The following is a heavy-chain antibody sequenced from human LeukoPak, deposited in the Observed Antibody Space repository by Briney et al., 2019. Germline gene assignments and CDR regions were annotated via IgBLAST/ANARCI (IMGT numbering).Heavy chain of an antibody. V-gene: IGHV4-59*08. J-gene: IGHJ3*02. Sequence: SETLSLTCTVSGGSISSYYWNWIRQPPGKGLEWIGYISYSGSTNYNPSLKSRVTISIDTSKNQFSLKLRSVTAADTAIYYCARQGYDILTGYIDAFDIWGQGTMVTVSS. CDR3: ARQGYDILTGYIDAFDI. CDR2: ISYSGST. D-gene: IGHD3-9*01. CDR1: GGSISSYY.